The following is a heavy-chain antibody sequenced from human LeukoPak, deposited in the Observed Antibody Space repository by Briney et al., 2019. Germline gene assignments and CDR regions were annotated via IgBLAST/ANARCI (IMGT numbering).Heavy chain of an antibody. CDR2: IIPIFGTA. CDR1: GGTFSSYA. D-gene: IGHD2-2*01. CDR3: ARAGYCSSTSCYDNWFDP. Sequence: GASVKVSCKASGGTFSSYAISWVRQAPGQGLEWMGGIIPIFGTANYAQKFQGRVTITADESTSTAYMELSSLRSEDTAVYYCARAGYCSSTSCYDNWFDPWGQGTLVTVSS. J-gene: IGHJ5*02. V-gene: IGHV1-69*13.